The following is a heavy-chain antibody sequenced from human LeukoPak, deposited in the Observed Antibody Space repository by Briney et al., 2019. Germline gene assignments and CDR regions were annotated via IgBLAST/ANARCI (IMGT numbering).Heavy chain of an antibody. CDR1: GGTFSSYA. V-gene: IGHV1-69*13. J-gene: IGHJ4*02. CDR2: IIPIFGTA. Sequence: SVKVSCKASGGTFSSYAISWVQQAPGQGLEWMGGIIPIFGTANYAQKFQGRVTITADESTSTAYMELSGLRSEDTAVYYCARERGDRYCSSTSCGNLAWGQGTLVTVSS. D-gene: IGHD2-2*01. CDR3: ARERGDRYCSSTSCGNLA.